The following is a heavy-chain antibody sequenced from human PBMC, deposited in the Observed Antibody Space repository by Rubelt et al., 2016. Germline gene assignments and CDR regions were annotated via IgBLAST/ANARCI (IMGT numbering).Heavy chain of an antibody. CDR1: GFTFNNYW. CDR2: INQGGSGK. J-gene: IGHJ4*02. Sequence: EVQLVESGGSVVQPGGSLRLSCAASGFTFNNYWMGWVRQAPGKGLEWVANINQGGSGKNYVDSVKGRFTISRDNAKNSLSLQMNSLRAGDTAVYYCARDLAKSRSSTVDSWGQGTLVTVSS. D-gene: IGHD6-6*01. CDR3: ARDLAKSRSSTVDS. V-gene: IGHV3-7*01.